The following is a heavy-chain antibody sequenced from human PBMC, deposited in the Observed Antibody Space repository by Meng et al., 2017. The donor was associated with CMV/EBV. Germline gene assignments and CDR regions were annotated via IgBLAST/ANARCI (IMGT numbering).Heavy chain of an antibody. D-gene: IGHD2-8*01. V-gene: IGHV3-30*04. CDR1: LTFSSYA. CDR3: ARGRYCTNGVCYTPTDY. J-gene: IGHJ4*02. Sequence: LTFSSYAMHWVRQAPGKGREGVAVKSYDGSNKYYADAVKGRFTISRDNSKNTLYLQMNSLRAEDTAVYYCARGRYCTNGVCYTPTDYWGQGTLVTVSS. CDR2: KSYDGSNK.